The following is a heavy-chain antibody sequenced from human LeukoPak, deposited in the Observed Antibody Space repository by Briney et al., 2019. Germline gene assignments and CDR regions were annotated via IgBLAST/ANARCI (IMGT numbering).Heavy chain of an antibody. CDR2: IGTAGDT. Sequence: PGGSLRLSCAASGFTFSSYDIHWVRQATGKGLEWVSAIGTAGDTYYPGSVKGRFTISRENAKNSLYLQMNSLRAGDTAVYYCARGCSSWSFYYYYMDVWGKGTTVTVSS. CDR1: GFTFSSYD. J-gene: IGHJ6*03. CDR3: ARGCSSWSFYYYYMDV. V-gene: IGHV3-13*01. D-gene: IGHD6-13*01.